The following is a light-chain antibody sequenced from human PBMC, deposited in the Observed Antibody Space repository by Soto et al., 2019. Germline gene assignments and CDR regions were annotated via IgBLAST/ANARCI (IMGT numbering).Light chain of an antibody. CDR2: NTN. Sequence: QSALTQPPSASGAPGQRVTISCSGSGSNIGSNPVTWYQQLPRTAPKLLIYNTNQRPSGVPERFSASRSGTSASLAISGLQSEDEADYFYASWEDSLNVDVLGTGTKVTVL. V-gene: IGLV1-44*01. J-gene: IGLJ1*01. CDR3: ASWEDSLNVDV. CDR1: GSNIGSNP.